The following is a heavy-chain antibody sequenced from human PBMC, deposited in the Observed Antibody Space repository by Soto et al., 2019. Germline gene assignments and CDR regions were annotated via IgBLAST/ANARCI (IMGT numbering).Heavy chain of an antibody. CDR2: ISGSGGST. CDR3: AKVLVMAPRCSCPPWYFDL. J-gene: IGHJ2*01. CDR1: GFTFSSYA. Sequence: EVQLLESGGGLVQPGGSLRLSCAASGFTFSSYAMSWVRQAPGKGLEWVSAISGSGGSTYYADSVKGRFTISRDNSKNTMYLQINSLIAEDTTVYYYAKVLVMAPRCSCPPWYFDLWCRGTLVTVSS. D-gene: IGHD2-21*01. V-gene: IGHV3-23*01.